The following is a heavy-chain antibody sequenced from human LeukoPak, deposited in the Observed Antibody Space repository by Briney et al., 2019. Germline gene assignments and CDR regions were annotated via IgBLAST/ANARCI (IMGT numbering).Heavy chain of an antibody. Sequence: PSETLSLTCTVSGDSISSYYWSWIRQPPGKGLEWIGYIYYSGSTNYSPSLKSRVTISVDTSKNQLSLKLSSVTAADTAVYYCARRLASVATAGHWLAPCGQATLVTVSS. J-gene: IGHJ5*02. CDR3: ARRLASVATAGHWLAP. V-gene: IGHV4-59*01. D-gene: IGHD6-13*01. CDR2: IYYSGST. CDR1: GDSISSYY.